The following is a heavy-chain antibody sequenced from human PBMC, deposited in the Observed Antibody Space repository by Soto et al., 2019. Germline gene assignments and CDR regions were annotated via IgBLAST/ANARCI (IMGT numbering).Heavy chain of an antibody. J-gene: IGHJ4*02. CDR1: GFTFSSYA. Sequence: QVQLVESGGGVVQPGRSLRLSCAASGFTFSSYAMHWVRQAPGKGLEWVAVISYDGSNKYYADSVKGRFTISRDNSKNTLYLQMNSLRAEDTAVYYCARPTTPYSSGWYVGYWGQGTLVTVSS. CDR3: ARPTTPYSSGWYVGY. V-gene: IGHV3-30-3*01. D-gene: IGHD6-19*01. CDR2: ISYDGSNK.